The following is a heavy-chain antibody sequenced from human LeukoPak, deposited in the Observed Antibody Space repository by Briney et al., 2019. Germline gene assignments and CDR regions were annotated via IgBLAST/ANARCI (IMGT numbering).Heavy chain of an antibody. CDR1: GGSLNGHY. Sequence: SETLSLTCAVYGGSLNGHYWSWIRQPPGKGLEWIGEGSESGGTKFNPSLKSRVTISADTPKNQFSLKLTSVTAADTAVYYCAEYGSDYGRFDPWGQGTRVTVSS. D-gene: IGHD6-25*01. CDR2: GSESGGT. V-gene: IGHV4-34*01. J-gene: IGHJ5*02. CDR3: AEYGSDYGRFDP.